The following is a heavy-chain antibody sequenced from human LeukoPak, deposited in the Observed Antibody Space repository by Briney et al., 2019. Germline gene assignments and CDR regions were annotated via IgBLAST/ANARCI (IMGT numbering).Heavy chain of an antibody. CDR2: FDPEDGET. D-gene: IGHD3-3*01. CDR3: ATKGFYDFWSGYYKYFQH. Sequence: KISCEASGYNFTRFGFTWVRQAPGKGLEWMGGFDPEDGETIYAQKFQGRVTMTEDTSTDTAYMELSSLRSEDTAVYYCATKGFYDFWSGYYKYFQHWGQGTLVTVSS. J-gene: IGHJ1*01. V-gene: IGHV1-24*01. CDR1: GYNFTRFG.